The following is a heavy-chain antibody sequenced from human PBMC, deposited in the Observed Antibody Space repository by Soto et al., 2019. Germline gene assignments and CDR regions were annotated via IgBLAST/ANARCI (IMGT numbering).Heavy chain of an antibody. V-gene: IGHV1-69*06. J-gene: IGHJ6*02. D-gene: IGHD6-13*01. CDR2: IIPIFGTA. CDR3: AVRKQQLVRPYYYYGMDV. CDR1: GGTFSSYA. Sequence: SVKVSCKASGGTFSSYAISWVRQAPGQGLEWMGGIIPIFGTANYAQKFQGRVTITADKSTSTAYMELSSLRSEDTAVYYCAVRKQQLVRPYYYYGMDVWGQGTTVTVSS.